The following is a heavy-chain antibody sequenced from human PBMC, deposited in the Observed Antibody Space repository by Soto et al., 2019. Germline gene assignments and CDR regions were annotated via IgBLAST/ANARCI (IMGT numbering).Heavy chain of an antibody. CDR1: GFTFCHYP. Sequence: GGSLRPSCAASGFTFCHYPMPWVRPAPGKGLEGVGVISFVGSNKFYADSVKGRFTISKDNSQNTLYLQMNDLRHEDTAVYYCARLPGPLVSVLYIYPLDARESPSDVDTWGQGTTVTVSS. CDR3: ARLPGPLVSVLYIYPLDARESPSDVDT. V-gene: IGHV3-30*04. D-gene: IGHD2-21*02. J-gene: IGHJ6*02. CDR2: ISFVGSNK.